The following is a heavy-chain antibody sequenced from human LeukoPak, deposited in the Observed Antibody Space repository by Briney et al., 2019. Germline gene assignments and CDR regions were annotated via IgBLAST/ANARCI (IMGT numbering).Heavy chain of an antibody. V-gene: IGHV3-23*01. Sequence: PGGSLRLSCAVSGITFNNYAMNWIRQAPGKGLEWVSDISGSGGMTYYADSVKGRFTISRDNSRKKLYLHMSNLRVEDTAIYFCAKSVLGVAGRGYMDVWGKGTTVTVSS. CDR1: GITFNNYA. J-gene: IGHJ6*03. CDR3: AKSVLGVAGRGYMDV. CDR2: ISGSGGMT. D-gene: IGHD3-10*01.